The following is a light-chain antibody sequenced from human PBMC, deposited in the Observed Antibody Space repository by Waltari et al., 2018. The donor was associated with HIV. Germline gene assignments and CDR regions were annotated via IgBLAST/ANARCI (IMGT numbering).Light chain of an antibody. J-gene: IGLJ1*01. CDR3: GTWHNSLSAGYV. Sequence: QSVLTQPPSVSAAPGQKVTISCSVNSSNIGDNYVSWFQQLPGTAPKLLIYKNKQRPSGIPDRFAGSKSGTSATLGITGLQTGDEADYFCGTWHNSLSAGYVFGTGTKVSVL. CDR2: KNK. CDR1: SSNIGDNY. V-gene: IGLV1-51*02.